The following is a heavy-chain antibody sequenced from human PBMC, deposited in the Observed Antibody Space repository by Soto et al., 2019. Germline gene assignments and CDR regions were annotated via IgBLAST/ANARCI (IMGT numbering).Heavy chain of an antibody. J-gene: IGHJ4*02. CDR2: IKQDGSEK. V-gene: IGHV3-7*01. Sequence: GGSLRLSCAASGFTFSSYWMSWVRQAPGKGLEWVANIKQDGSEKYYVDSVKGRFTISRDNAKNSLYLQMNSLRAEDTAVYYCARDTYGGYYDSSGYDYWGQGTLVTVSS. CDR3: ARDTYGGYYDSSGYDY. D-gene: IGHD3-22*01. CDR1: GFTFSSYW.